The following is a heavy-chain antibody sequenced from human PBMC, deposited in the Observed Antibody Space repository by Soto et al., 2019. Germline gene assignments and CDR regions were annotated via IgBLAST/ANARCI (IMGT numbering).Heavy chain of an antibody. CDR1: GTTFSSYG. J-gene: IGHJ4*02. D-gene: IGHD2-21*02. CDR2: IIPVLGTI. CDR3: ARGTLFCGGDCYFDH. V-gene: IGHV1-69*06. Sequence: QVQLVQSGAELKKPGSSVNVSCKASGTTFSSYGFNWVRQAPGQGLECMGGIIPVLGTINYAQKFQGRVTITADKSTSTVYMDLSIMRSEDTAVYYCARGTLFCGGDCYFDHWGLGTLVTVSS.